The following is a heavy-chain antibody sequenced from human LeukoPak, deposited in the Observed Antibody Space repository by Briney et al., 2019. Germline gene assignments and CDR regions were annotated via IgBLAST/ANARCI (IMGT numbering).Heavy chain of an antibody. Sequence: PSETLSLTCTVSGGSISSDYWTWIRQPPGKGLEWIGYIYYGGSTNYNPSLKSRVTISVDTSKNQFSLKLSSVTAADTAVYYCARDVGYCSSTSCPQWNWFDPWGQGTLVTVSS. CDR2: IYYGGST. V-gene: IGHV4-59*12. J-gene: IGHJ5*02. CDR3: ARDVGYCSSTSCPQWNWFDP. CDR1: GGSISSDY. D-gene: IGHD2-2*01.